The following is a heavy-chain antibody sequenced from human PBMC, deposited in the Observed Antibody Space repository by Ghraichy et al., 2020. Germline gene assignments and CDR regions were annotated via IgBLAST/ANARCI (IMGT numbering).Heavy chain of an antibody. D-gene: IGHD6-13*01. CDR2: INHSGST. CDR1: GESLSDYY. Sequence: SETLSLTCAVYGESLSDYYWSWIRQPPGKGLEWIGEINHSGSTNYNPSLKSRVTISVDTSKNQFSLKLTSVTAADTAVYYCARGGGAAPDDWGQGTLVTVSS. J-gene: IGHJ4*02. V-gene: IGHV4-34*01. CDR3: ARGGGAAPDD.